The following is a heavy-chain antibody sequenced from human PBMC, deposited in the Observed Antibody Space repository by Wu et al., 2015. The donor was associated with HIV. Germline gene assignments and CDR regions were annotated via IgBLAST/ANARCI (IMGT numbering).Heavy chain of an antibody. CDR3: AREGLGEWQFYFDN. D-gene: IGHD3-16*01. CDR1: GYTFSGQY. Sequence: QVHLVQSGAEMKKPGASVKVSCKASGYTFSGQYMHWVRQAPGKGFEWMGCINPNNGDTEYTQKFQGRVTMTRDTSISTAYMELSGLTSDDTAVYYCAREGLGEWQFYFDNWGQGTLVTVSS. V-gene: IGHV1-2*02. CDR2: INPNNGDT. J-gene: IGHJ4*02.